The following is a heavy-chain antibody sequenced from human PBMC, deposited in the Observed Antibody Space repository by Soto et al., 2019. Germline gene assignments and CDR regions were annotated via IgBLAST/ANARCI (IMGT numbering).Heavy chain of an antibody. D-gene: IGHD6-13*01. Sequence: EVQLVESGGGLVKPGGSLRLSCAASGFTFSSYSMNWVRQAPGKGLEWVSSISSSSSYIYYAYSVKGRFTISRDNAKNSLYLQMNSLRAEDTAVYYCARDCCGSSSWASWGQGTLVTVSS. CDR1: GFTFSSYS. J-gene: IGHJ5*02. CDR2: ISSSSSYI. CDR3: ARDCCGSSSWAS. V-gene: IGHV3-21*01.